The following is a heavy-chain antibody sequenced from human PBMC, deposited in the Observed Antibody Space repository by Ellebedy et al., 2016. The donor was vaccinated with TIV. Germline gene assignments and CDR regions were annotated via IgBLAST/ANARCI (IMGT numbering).Heavy chain of an antibody. V-gene: IGHV1-46*01. CDR1: RYTFISYY. CDR2: INPSGGRT. CDR3: AIRYSSGWSLDY. Sequence: ASVKVSXKASRYTFISYYMHWVRQAPGQGLEWMGIINPSGGRTSYAQKFQGRVTMTRDTSTSTVYMELSSLRSEDTAVYYCAIRYSSGWSLDYWGQGTLVTVSS. J-gene: IGHJ4*02. D-gene: IGHD6-19*01.